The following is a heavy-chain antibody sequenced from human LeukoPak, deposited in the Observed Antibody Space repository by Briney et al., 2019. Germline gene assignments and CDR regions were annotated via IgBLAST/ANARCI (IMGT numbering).Heavy chain of an antibody. CDR1: GYTFTGYY. CDR2: INPNGGST. J-gene: IGHJ4*02. V-gene: IGHV1-46*01. Sequence: GASVKVSCKASGYTFTGYYMHWVRQAPGQGLEWMGIINPNGGSTSYAQKFQGKVTMTRDTSTSTVYMELSSLRSEDTAVYYCARGYCSGGSCHYTIYYFDYWGQGTLVTVSS. CDR3: ARGYCSGGSCHYTIYYFDY. D-gene: IGHD2-15*01.